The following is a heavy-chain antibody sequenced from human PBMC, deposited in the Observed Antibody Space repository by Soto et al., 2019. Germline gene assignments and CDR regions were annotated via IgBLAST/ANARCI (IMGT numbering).Heavy chain of an antibody. J-gene: IGHJ4*02. Sequence: SETLSLTCTVSGGSISSGGYYWSWIRQHPGKGLEWIGYIYYSGSTYYNPSLKSRVTISVDTSKNQFSLKLSSVTAADTAVYYCARGPHDSSGYYPEYWGQGTLVTVSS. CDR2: IYYSGST. CDR1: GGSISSGGYY. V-gene: IGHV4-31*03. CDR3: ARGPHDSSGYYPEY. D-gene: IGHD3-22*01.